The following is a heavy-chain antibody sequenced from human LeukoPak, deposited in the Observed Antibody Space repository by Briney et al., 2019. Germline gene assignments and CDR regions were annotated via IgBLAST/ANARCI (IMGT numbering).Heavy chain of an antibody. Sequence: GGSLRLSCAASGFTFSSYWMSWVRQAPGKGLEGVANIKQDGSEKYYVDSVKGRFTISRDNAKNSLFLQMNSLRAEDTAVYYCARDLSSTWYRIIPLDAFHIWGQGTMVTVSS. CDR3: ARDLSSTWYRIIPLDAFHI. J-gene: IGHJ3*02. D-gene: IGHD6-13*01. CDR1: GFTFSSYW. V-gene: IGHV3-7*03. CDR2: IKQDGSEK.